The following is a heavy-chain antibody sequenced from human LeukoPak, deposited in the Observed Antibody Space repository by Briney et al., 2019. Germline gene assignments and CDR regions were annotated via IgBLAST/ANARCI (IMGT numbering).Heavy chain of an antibody. J-gene: IGHJ4*02. D-gene: IGHD2-21*02. V-gene: IGHV3-74*01. CDR2: TNGEGSFT. CDR1: GFTFSTSW. CDR3: VRDSDHYSFDY. Sequence: PGGSLRLSCTASGFTFSTSWMHWVRQAPGKGLVWVSRTNGEGSFTNYADSVKGRFTASRDNARSTLFLQMTSLRAEDTAVYYCVRDSDHYSFDYWGQGTLVSVSS.